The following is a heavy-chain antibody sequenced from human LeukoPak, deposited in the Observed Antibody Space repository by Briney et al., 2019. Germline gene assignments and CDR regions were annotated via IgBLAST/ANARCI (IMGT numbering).Heavy chain of an antibody. CDR1: GYTFTGYY. D-gene: IGHD2-2*02. CDR2: INPNSGGT. CDR3: AREGFSSTRCYKGGDNWFDP. Sequence: ASVKVSCKASGYTFTGYYMHWVRQAPGQGLEWMGWINPNSGGTNYVQKFQGRVTMTRDTSISTAYMELSRLRSDDTAVYYCAREGFSSTRCYKGGDNWFDPWGQGNLVTVSS. V-gene: IGHV1-2*02. J-gene: IGHJ5*02.